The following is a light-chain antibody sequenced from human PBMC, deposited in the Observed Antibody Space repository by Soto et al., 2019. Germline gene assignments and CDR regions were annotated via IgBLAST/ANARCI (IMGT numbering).Light chain of an antibody. V-gene: IGKV3-15*01. CDR2: GAS. J-gene: IGKJ1*01. Sequence: EIVMTQSPATLSVFPGESATLSCRASQSVGSSLAWYRQRPGQAPRLLIYGASTRAADIPARFSGSGSGTEFTLTISSLQSEDFAVYYCQQYNNWPRTFGQGTKVDIK. CDR1: QSVGSS. CDR3: QQYNNWPRT.